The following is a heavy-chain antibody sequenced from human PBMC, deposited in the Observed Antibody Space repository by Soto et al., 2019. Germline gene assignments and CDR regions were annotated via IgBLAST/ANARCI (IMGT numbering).Heavy chain of an antibody. J-gene: IGHJ5*01. D-gene: IGHD6-6*01. V-gene: IGHV3-21*01. CDR3: ARDPAVWQLAGGFDS. CDR2: ISSSSSYI. CDR1: GFTFSSYS. Sequence: GGSLRLSCAASGFTFSSYSMNWVRQAPGKGLEWVSSISSSSSYIYYADSVKGRFTISRDNAKNSLYLQMNSLRAEDTAVYYCARDPAVWQLAGGFDSWGQGTLVTVSS.